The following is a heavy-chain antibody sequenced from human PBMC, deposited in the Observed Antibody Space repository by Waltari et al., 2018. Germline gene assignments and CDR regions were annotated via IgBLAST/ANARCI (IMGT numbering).Heavy chain of an antibody. CDR2: IKQDGSEK. Sequence: EVQLVESGGGLVQPGGSLRLSCAASGFTFSSYWMRWVRQAPGKGLEWVANIKQDGSEKYYVDSVKGRFTISRDNAKNSLYLQMNSLRAEDTAVYYCAVVAATNYYYGMDVWGQGTTVTVSS. CDR3: AVVAATNYYYGMDV. J-gene: IGHJ6*02. V-gene: IGHV3-7*01. D-gene: IGHD2-15*01. CDR1: GFTFSSYW.